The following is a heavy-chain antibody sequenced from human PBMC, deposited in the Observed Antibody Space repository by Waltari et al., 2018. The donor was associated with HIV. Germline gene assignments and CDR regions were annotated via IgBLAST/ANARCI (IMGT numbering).Heavy chain of an antibody. CDR1: GGSISSSY. Sequence: QVQLQESGPGLVKPSETLSLTCTVSGGSISSSYWSWIRPPPGKGLEWIGYIYYSGSTNYNPSLKSRVTISVDTSKNQFSLKLSSVTAADTAVYYCARVSADYYYYGMDVWGQGTTVTVSS. CDR3: ARVSADYYYYGMDV. CDR2: IYYSGST. J-gene: IGHJ6*02. V-gene: IGHV4-59*01.